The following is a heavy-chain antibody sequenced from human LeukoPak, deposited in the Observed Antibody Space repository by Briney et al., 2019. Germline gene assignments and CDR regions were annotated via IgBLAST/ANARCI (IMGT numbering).Heavy chain of an antibody. CDR3: ARVDPHCSGGSCYSHY. V-gene: IGHV1-69*05. CDR1: GGTFSSYA. Sequence: SVKVSCKASGGTFSSYAISWVRQAPGQGLEWMGGIIPIFGTANYAQKLQGRVTMTTDTSTSTAYMELRSLRSDDTAVYYCARVDPHCSGGSCYSHYWGQGTLVTVSS. D-gene: IGHD2-15*01. CDR2: IIPIFGTA. J-gene: IGHJ4*02.